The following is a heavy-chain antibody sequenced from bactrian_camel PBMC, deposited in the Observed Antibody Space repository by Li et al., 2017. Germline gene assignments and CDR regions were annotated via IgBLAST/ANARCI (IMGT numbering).Heavy chain of an antibody. D-gene: IGHD6*01. CDR3: AAEESPGRCSLWYFGY. CDR1: THRC. CDR2: IDSNGST. J-gene: IGHJ6*01. V-gene: IGHV3S55*01. Sequence: QLVESGGGSVQAGGSLRLSCAAYTHRCMGWFRQAPGKERDRVAAIDSNGSTAYADSVKGRFTISKDNANNTLYLLMNSLKPEDTATYYCAAEESPGRCSLWYFGYWGQVTQVTVS.